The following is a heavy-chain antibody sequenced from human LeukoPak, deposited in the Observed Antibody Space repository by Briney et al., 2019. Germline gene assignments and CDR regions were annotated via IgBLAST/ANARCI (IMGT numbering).Heavy chain of an antibody. V-gene: IGHV3-23*01. CDR2: ITGGGGTT. D-gene: IGHD2-2*02. CDR3: AKAYCSSTSCYNFGWYFDL. J-gene: IGHJ2*01. CDR1: GFTFSSYA. Sequence: GSLRLSCAASGFTFSSYAMNGARQAPGKGLEWVPAITGGGGTTYYADSVKGRFTISRDNSKNTLYLQMNSLRAEDTAVFYCAKAYCSSTSCYNFGWYFDLWGRGTLVTVSS.